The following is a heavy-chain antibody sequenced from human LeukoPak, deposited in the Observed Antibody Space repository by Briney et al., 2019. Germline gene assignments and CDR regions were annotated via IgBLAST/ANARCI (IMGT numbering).Heavy chain of an antibody. CDR2: ISYDGSNK. D-gene: IGHD3-3*01. V-gene: IGHV3-30*04. Sequence: GGSLRLSCAASGFTFSSYAMHWVRQAPGKGLEWVAVISYDGSNKYYADSVKGRFTISRDNSKNTLYPQMNSLRAEDTAVYYCASSIFGVVPRVDYWGQGTLVTVSS. J-gene: IGHJ4*02. CDR1: GFTFSSYA. CDR3: ASSIFGVVPRVDY.